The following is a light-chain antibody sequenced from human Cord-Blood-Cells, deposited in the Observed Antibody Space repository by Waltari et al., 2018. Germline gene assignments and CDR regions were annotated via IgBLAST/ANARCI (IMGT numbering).Light chain of an antibody. J-gene: IGKJ1*01. V-gene: IGKV3-20*01. CDR3: QQYGSSPWA. Sequence: EFVLTQSPGTLSFSSGGRATLSCRASQSVSSSHLAWYQQKSGQAPRLLIYGASSRAAGIPDRFSGSGSGTDVTLTISRLEPEDFAVYYCQQYGSSPWAFGQGTKVEIK. CDR2: GAS. CDR1: QSVSSSH.